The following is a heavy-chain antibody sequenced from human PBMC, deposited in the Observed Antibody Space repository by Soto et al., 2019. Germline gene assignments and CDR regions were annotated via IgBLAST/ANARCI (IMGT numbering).Heavy chain of an antibody. J-gene: IGHJ3*02. CDR2: IWFDGTNQ. D-gene: IGHD4-4*01. V-gene: IGHV3-33*01. CDR3: VRDRLTGHDAFDI. Sequence: HPGGSLRLSCAASGFTFSSHGMHWVRQAPGKGLQWVAVIWFDGTNQYYEDSVKGRFTISKDNSRNILYLQMNTLRLEDTAVNYCVRDRLTGHDAFDIWGQGAMVTVSS. CDR1: GFTFSSHG.